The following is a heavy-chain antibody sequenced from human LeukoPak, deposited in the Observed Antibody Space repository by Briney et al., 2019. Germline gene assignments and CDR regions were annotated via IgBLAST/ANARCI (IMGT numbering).Heavy chain of an antibody. CDR2: IYYSGST. CDR3: ARLTRIAAAVDY. Sequence: KSSETLSLTCTVSGGSISSYYWSWIRQPPGKGLEWIGSIYYSGSTYYNPSLKSRVTISVDTCKNQFSLKLSSVTAADTAVYYCARLTRIAAAVDYWGQGTLVTVSS. CDR1: GGSISSYY. J-gene: IGHJ4*02. D-gene: IGHD6-13*01. V-gene: IGHV4-59*05.